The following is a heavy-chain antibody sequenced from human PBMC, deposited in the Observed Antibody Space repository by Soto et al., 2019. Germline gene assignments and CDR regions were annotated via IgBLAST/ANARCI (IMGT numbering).Heavy chain of an antibody. CDR2: IHPGDSDT. Sequence: GESLKISCKGPGYSFSSYWIGWVRQMPGKGLEWMGIIHPGDSDTTYSPSFQGQVTISADKSISTAYLQWSSLRASDTAMYFCAIHSTGYEDSWGQGTLVTVSS. J-gene: IGHJ5*02. CDR3: AIHSTGYEDS. V-gene: IGHV5-51*01. CDR1: GYSFSSYW. D-gene: IGHD5-12*01.